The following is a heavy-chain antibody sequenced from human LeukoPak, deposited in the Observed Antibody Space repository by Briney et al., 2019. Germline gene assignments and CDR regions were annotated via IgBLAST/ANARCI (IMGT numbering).Heavy chain of an antibody. CDR3: ARDLGYSGKVFFDY. CDR1: GFTFSSYA. Sequence: QPGRSLRLSCAASGFTFSSYAMHCVRQAPGKGLEWVAVISYDGSNKYYADSVKGRFTISRDNSNNTLYLQMNSLRAEDTAVYYCARDLGYSGKVFFDYWGQGTLVTVSS. V-gene: IGHV3-30*01. J-gene: IGHJ4*02. D-gene: IGHD5-24*01. CDR2: ISYDGSNK.